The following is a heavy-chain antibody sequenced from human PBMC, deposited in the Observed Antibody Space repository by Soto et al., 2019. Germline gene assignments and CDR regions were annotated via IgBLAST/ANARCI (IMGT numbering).Heavy chain of an antibody. Sequence: EVRLVESGGGLVQPGGSLRLSCAASGFTVSGNYMSWVRQAPGKGLEWVSVIYSGGTTYYADSVKGRFTLSRDNSENTLYLQMNSLRAEDTAVYYCAKGGGPYYYYGMDVWGQGTTVTVSS. J-gene: IGHJ6*02. D-gene: IGHD2-15*01. CDR2: IYSGGTT. V-gene: IGHV3-53*01. CDR3: AKGGGPYYYYGMDV. CDR1: GFTVSGNY.